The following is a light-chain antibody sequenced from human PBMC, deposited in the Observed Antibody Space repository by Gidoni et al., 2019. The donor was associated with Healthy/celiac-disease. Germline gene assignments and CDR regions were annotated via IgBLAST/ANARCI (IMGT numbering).Light chain of an antibody. CDR3: QQSYSTPPT. CDR1: QSISSY. J-gene: IGKJ3*01. V-gene: IGKV1-39*01. Sequence: DIQMTQSPSYLSASVGDRVTITCRASQSISSYLNWYQQKPGKAPKLLIYAASSLQSGVPSRFSGSGSGTDFTLTISSLQPEDFATYYCQQSYSTPPTFGAXTKVDIK. CDR2: AAS.